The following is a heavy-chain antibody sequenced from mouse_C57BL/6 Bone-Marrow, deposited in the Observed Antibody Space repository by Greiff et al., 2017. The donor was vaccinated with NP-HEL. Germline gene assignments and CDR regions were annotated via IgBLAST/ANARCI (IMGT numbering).Heavy chain of an antibody. J-gene: IGHJ3*01. Sequence: QVQLQQPGAELVRPGTSVKLSCKASGYTFTSYWMHWVKQRPGQGLEWIGVIDPSDSYTNYNQKFKGKATLTVDTSSSTAYMQLSSLTSEDSAVYFCAREDDGYPWFAYWGQGTLVTVSA. CDR2: IDPSDSYT. V-gene: IGHV1-59*01. CDR1: GYTFTSYW. D-gene: IGHD2-3*01. CDR3: AREDDGYPWFAY.